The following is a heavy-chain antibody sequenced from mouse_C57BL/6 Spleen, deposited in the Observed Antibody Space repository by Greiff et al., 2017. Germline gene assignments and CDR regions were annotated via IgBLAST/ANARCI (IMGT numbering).Heavy chain of an antibody. CDR3: ARDDSYYYAMDY. D-gene: IGHD2-4*01. CDR2: ISNGGGST. CDR1: GFTFSDYY. V-gene: IGHV5-12*01. Sequence: EVKVEESGGGLVQPGGSLKLSCAASGFTFSDYYMYWVRQTPEKRLEWVAYISNGGGSTYYPDTVKGRFTISRDNAKNTLYLQMSRLKSEDTAMYYCARDDSYYYAMDYWGQGTSVTVSS. J-gene: IGHJ4*01.